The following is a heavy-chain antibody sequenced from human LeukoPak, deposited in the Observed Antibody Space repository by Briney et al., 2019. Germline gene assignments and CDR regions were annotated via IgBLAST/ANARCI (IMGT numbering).Heavy chain of an antibody. CDR3: ARDVGPFDY. CDR2: ISSNGGST. J-gene: IGHJ4*02. D-gene: IGHD1-26*01. CDR1: GFTFSSYA. V-gene: IGHV3-64*01. Sequence: GGALRLSCAASGFTFSSYAMHWVRQAPGKGLEYVSAISSNGGSTYYANSVKGRFTISRDNSKNTLYLQMGSLRAEDMAVYYCARDVGPFDYWGQGTLVTVSS.